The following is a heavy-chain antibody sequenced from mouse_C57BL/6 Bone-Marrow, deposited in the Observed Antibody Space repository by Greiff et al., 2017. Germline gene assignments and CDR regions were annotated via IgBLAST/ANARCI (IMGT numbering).Heavy chain of an antibody. J-gene: IGHJ2*01. CDR2: FHPYNDDT. D-gene: IGHD1-1*01. CDR3: ARVNYYGSSWDYFDY. CDR1: GYTFTTYP. V-gene: IGHV1-47*01. Sequence: VKLVESGAELVKPGASVKMSCKASGYTFTTYPIEWMKQNHGKSLEWIGNFHPYNDDTKYNEKFKGKATLTVEKSSSTVYLELSRLTSDDSAVYYCARVNYYGSSWDYFDYWGQGTTLTVSS.